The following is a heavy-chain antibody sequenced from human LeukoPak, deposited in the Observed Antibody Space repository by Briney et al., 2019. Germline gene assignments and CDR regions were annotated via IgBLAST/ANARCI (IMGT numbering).Heavy chain of an antibody. Sequence: GGSLRLSCAASGFPFCSYWMHCVRQAPGEALVGVSRINSDGSSTSYADPVKGRFTISIDNAKNTLYLQINSRRAEDRAVFYCARDGVWWAYMDVWGKETTVSVSS. J-gene: IGHJ6*03. D-gene: IGHD2-21*01. V-gene: IGHV3-74*01. CDR1: GFPFCSYW. CDR2: INSDGSST. CDR3: ARDGVWWAYMDV.